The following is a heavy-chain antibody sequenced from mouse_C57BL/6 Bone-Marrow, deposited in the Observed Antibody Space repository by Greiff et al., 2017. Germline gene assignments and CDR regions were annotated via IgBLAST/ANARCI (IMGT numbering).Heavy chain of an antibody. V-gene: IGHV15-2*01. J-gene: IGHJ1*03. CDR1: DSEVFPIAY. D-gene: IGHD2-1*01. CDR2: ILPSIGRT. Sequence: VQLQQSGSELRSPGSSVKLSCKDFDSEVFPIAYMSWVRQKPGHGFEWIGGILPSIGRTIYGEKFEDKATLDADTLSNTAYLELNSLTSEDSAIYYCARQYYGNFYFDVWGTGTTVTVSS. CDR3: ARQYYGNFYFDV.